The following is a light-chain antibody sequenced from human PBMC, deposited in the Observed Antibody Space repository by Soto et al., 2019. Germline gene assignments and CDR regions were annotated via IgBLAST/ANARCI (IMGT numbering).Light chain of an antibody. V-gene: IGKV3-20*01. Sequence: EIVLTQSPVTLGLSPLEGAALSCMAGQSVSSSYLAWYQQKPGQAPRLLIYGTSSRATAIPDRFSGSGSGTDFTLTISRLEPEDFAVYYCQQYGRSSWTFGQGTKVDVK. CDR2: GTS. J-gene: IGKJ1*01. CDR3: QQYGRSSWT. CDR1: QSVSSSY.